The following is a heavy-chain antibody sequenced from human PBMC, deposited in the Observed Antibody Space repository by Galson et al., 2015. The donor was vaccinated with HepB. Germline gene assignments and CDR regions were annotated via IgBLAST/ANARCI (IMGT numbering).Heavy chain of an antibody. CDR2: IIPILGIA. CDR1: GGTFSSYT. Sequence: QSGAEVKKPGESLKISCKASGGTFSSYTISWVRQAPGQGLEWMGRIIPILGIANYAQKFQGRVTITADKSTSTAYMELSSLRSEDTAVYYCARDGGTRRHFQHWGQGTLVTVSS. J-gene: IGHJ1*01. CDR3: ARDGGTRRHFQH. V-gene: IGHV1-69*04. D-gene: IGHD3-16*01.